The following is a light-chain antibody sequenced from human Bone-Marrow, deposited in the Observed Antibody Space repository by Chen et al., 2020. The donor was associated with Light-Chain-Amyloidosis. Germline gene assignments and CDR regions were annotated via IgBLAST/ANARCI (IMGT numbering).Light chain of an antibody. CDR2: DVS. V-gene: IGLV2-14*01. CDR3: SSYTSSSTRV. J-gene: IGLJ3*02. CDR1: PRDVGGYNY. Sequence: QSALTQPASVSGSPGQSITISCTGTPRDVGGYNYVSWYQQHPGKAPNLMIYDVSNRPSGVSNRFSGSKSGNTASLTISGLQAEDEADYYCSSYTSSSTRVFGGGTKLTVL.